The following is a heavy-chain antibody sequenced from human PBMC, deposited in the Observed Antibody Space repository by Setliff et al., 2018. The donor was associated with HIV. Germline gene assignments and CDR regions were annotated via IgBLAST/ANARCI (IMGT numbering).Heavy chain of an antibody. CDR1: GYSISSGYY. CDR2: IYHNGIT. CDR3: ASTGYSSGWSFDY. Sequence: PSETLSFTCGVSGYSISSGYYWGWIRQPPGKGLEWIGSIYHNGITYYNPSLKSRVTISVDTSKNQFSLKLSSVTAADTAVYYCASTGYSSGWSFDYWGQGTLVTVSS. J-gene: IGHJ4*02. D-gene: IGHD6-19*01. V-gene: IGHV4-38-2*01.